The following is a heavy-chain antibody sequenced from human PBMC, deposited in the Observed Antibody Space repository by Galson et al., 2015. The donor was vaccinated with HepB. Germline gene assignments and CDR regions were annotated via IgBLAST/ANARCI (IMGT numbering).Heavy chain of an antibody. Sequence: SVKVSCKASGYTFTSYAMHWVRQAPGQRLEWMGWINAGNGNTKYSQKFQGRVTITRDTSASTAYMELSSLRSEDTAVYYCARGPLSEYSSPYFDYWGQGTLVTVSS. V-gene: IGHV1-3*01. CDR1: GYTFTSYA. CDR2: INAGNGNT. CDR3: ARGPLSEYSSPYFDY. J-gene: IGHJ4*02. D-gene: IGHD6-6*01.